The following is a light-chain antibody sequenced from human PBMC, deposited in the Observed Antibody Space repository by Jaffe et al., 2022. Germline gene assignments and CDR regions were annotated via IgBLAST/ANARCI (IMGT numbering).Light chain of an antibody. CDR2: AAS. Sequence: DIQMTQSPSSLSASLGDRVTITCRASQSISTYLNWYQQKPGKAPNLLIYAASSLQSGVPSRFSGGGSGTDFTLTVSSLQPEDFATYYCQQSYRTPLTFGGGTKVDIK. V-gene: IGKV1-39*01. CDR1: QSISTY. J-gene: IGKJ4*01. CDR3: QQSYRTPLT.